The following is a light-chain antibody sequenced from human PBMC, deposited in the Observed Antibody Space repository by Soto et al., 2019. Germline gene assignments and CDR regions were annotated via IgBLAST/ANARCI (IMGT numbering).Light chain of an antibody. J-gene: IGLJ2*01. V-gene: IGLV2-14*01. Sequence: QSALTQPASVSGSPGQSITISCTGTSSDVGGYNYVSWYQQHPGKAPKLMIYEVSNRPSGVSNRFSGSKSCNTASLTISGIQAEDEADYYCSSYTSSSTLVFGGGTKLTVL. CDR3: SSYTSSSTLV. CDR1: SSDVGGYNY. CDR2: EVS.